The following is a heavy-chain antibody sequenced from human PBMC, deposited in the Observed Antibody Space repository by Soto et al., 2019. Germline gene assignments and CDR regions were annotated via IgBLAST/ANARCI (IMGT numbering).Heavy chain of an antibody. Sequence: GGSLRLSCAASGFTFSSYSMNWVRQAPGKGLEWVSSISSSSSYIYYADSVKGRFTISRDNAKNSLYLQMNSLRAEDTAVYYCARDGGRGRRYNRNYVILEGYYYYGMDVWGQGATVTVSS. V-gene: IGHV3-21*01. CDR2: ISSSSSYI. D-gene: IGHD1-7*01. J-gene: IGHJ6*02. CDR1: GFTFSSYS. CDR3: ARDGGRGRRYNRNYVILEGYYYYGMDV.